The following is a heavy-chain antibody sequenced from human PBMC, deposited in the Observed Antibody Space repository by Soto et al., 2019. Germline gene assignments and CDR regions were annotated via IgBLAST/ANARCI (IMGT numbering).Heavy chain of an antibody. J-gene: IGHJ4*02. V-gene: IGHV4-31*08. CDR3: MLGSGWKDFDY. Sequence: PSETLSLTCTASGGSISSGVYYWSWIRQHPGKGLEWIGYIYYSGSTYYNPSLKSRVTISVDTSKNQFSLKLSSVTAADTAVYYCMLGSGWKDFDYWGQGTLVTVSS. D-gene: IGHD3-22*01. CDR2: IYYSGST. CDR1: GGSISSGVYY.